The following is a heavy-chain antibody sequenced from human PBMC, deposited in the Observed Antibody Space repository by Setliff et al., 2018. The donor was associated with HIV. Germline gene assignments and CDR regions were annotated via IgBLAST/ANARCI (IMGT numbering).Heavy chain of an antibody. J-gene: IGHJ6*03. V-gene: IGHV4-39*07. Sequence: PSETLSLTCAVSGGSISRSTYYWSWIRQSPGRGLEWIGSISSSGSTTYHPSLRSRVTVSAATSKNQFSLKLTSVTAADTAVYYCARGLTIFGVATPGFYYYMDVWGKGTTVTVSS. D-gene: IGHD3-3*01. CDR1: GGSISRSTYY. CDR3: ARGLTIFGVATPGFYYYMDV. CDR2: ISSSGST.